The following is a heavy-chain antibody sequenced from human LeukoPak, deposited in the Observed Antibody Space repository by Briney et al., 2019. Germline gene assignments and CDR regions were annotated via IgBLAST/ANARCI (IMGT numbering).Heavy chain of an antibody. CDR1: GFTFSSYG. Sequence: GGSLRLSCAASGFTFSSYGMHWVRQAPGKGLEWVAFIRYDGSNKYYADSVKGRFTISRDNSKSTLYLQMNNLRAEDTALYYCARGGPGYCSSTSCTEAYWGLGTLVTVSS. CDR2: IRYDGSNK. D-gene: IGHD2-2*01. CDR3: ARGGPGYCSSTSCTEAY. V-gene: IGHV3-30*02. J-gene: IGHJ4*02.